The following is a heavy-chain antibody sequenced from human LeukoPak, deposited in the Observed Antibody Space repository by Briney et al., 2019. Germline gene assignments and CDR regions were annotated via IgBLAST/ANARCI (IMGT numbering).Heavy chain of an antibody. V-gene: IGHV1-18*01. Sequence: GASVKLSCKASGYTFTSYSISWVRHAPGQGLEWMGWISAYNGNTNYAQKLQGRVTMTTDTSTSTAYMELRSLRSDDTAVYYCARDRGIVGATSDWGQGTLVTVSS. J-gene: IGHJ4*02. CDR3: ARDRGIVGATSD. D-gene: IGHD1-26*01. CDR1: GYTFTSYS. CDR2: ISAYNGNT.